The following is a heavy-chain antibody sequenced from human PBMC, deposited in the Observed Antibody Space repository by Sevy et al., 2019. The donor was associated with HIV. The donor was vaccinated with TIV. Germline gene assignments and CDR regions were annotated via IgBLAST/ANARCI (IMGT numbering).Heavy chain of an antibody. D-gene: IGHD2-15*01. CDR2: INPADSDT. V-gene: IGHV5-51*01. CDR1: GYTFTDYW. CDR3: WRSECRGGSWLSIDY. J-gene: IGHJ4*02. Sequence: GGSLRLSCKGSGYTFTDYWIGWVRQTAGKGLEWMGVINPADSDTRYNPSFVGLVTISADRSLNTAYLQWRSLKASDTAMYFFWRSECRGGSWLSIDYWGQGSLVTVSS.